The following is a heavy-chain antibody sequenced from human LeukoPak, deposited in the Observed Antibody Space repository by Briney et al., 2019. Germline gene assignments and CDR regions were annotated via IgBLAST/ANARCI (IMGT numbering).Heavy chain of an antibody. CDR3: ARLKRQYYYDSSGYYFWFDP. J-gene: IGHJ5*02. CDR1: GGSISSYY. Sequence: SETLSLTCTVSGGSISSYYWSWIRQPPGKGLEWIGYIYYSGSTNYNPSLKSRVTISVDTSKNQFSLKLSSVTAADTAVYYCARLKRQYYYDSSGYYFWFDPWGQGTLVTVSS. CDR2: IYYSGST. D-gene: IGHD3-22*01. V-gene: IGHV4-59*08.